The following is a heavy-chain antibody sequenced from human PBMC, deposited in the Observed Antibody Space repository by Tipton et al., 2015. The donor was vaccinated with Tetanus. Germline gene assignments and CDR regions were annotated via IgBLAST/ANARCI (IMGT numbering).Heavy chain of an antibody. V-gene: IGHV4-39*01. J-gene: IGHJ4*02. Sequence: TLSLTCTVSGVSIADNTNYWGWIRQSPGKGLEWIGSIYFSGDTYSNPSLKSRATISVDTSRNQFSLRLSSVTAADTAVYYCARHSSGYFTFFDYWGQGTPVTASS. CDR2: IYFSGDT. CDR3: ARHSSGYFTFFDY. CDR1: GVSIADNTNY. D-gene: IGHD3-22*01.